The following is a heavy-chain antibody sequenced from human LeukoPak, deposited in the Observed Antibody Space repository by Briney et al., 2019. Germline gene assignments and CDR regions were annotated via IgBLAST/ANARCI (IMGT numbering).Heavy chain of an antibody. Sequence: PGGSLRPSCAASGFPFDDYAMPWVRQSPGKGLEWVSLISGDGGSTYYADSVKGRFTISRDNSNNSPYPQMNSLRTEDTALYYCAKGTDAFDIWGHGTMVTVSS. D-gene: IGHD1-1*01. CDR1: GFPFDDYA. J-gene: IGHJ3*02. CDR3: AKGTDAFDI. V-gene: IGHV3-43*02. CDR2: ISGDGGST.